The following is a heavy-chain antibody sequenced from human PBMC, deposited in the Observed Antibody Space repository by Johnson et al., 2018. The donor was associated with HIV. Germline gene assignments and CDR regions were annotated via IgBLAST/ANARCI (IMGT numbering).Heavy chain of an antibody. CDR3: ARATGSWMDAFDI. CDR1: GFTFSDYY. V-gene: IGHV3-30*03. D-gene: IGHD2-2*03. J-gene: IGHJ3*02. CDR2: ISYDGSNK. Sequence: QVQLVESGGGLVKPGGSLRLSCAASGFTFSDYYMSWIRQAPGKGLEWVAVISYDGSNKYYADSVKGRFTISRDNSKNTLYLQMNSLRAEDTAVYYCARATGSWMDAFDIRGQGTMVTVSS.